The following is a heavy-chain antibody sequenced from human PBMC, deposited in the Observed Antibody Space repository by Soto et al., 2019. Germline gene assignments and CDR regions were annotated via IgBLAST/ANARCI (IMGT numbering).Heavy chain of an antibody. Sequence: QVQLQQWGAGLLKPSETPSLTCAVYGGSFSGYQWTWIRQTPGKGLEWIGEINDSGNINYNPSLKSRVTILVDTAKKQISLKLSSVTAADTAVYCCARGLILWFGELSRRGGYYYYMDVWGKGTTVTVSS. D-gene: IGHD3-10*01. CDR2: INDSGNI. CDR3: ARGLILWFGELSRRGGYYYYMDV. CDR1: GGSFSGYQ. J-gene: IGHJ6*03. V-gene: IGHV4-34*01.